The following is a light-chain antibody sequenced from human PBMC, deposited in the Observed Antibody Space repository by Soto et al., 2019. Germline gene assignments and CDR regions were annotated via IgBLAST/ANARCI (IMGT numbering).Light chain of an antibody. CDR2: WAS. CDR1: QSILDRSKNKYY. V-gene: IGKV4-1*01. Sequence: DIVMTQSPDSLAVSLGERATFNCKSSQSILDRSKNKYYLAWYQQKSGQPPKLLIYWASLRESGVPDRFTGSGSGTDFTLTISSLQAEDVAVYYCQQYFTSPWTVGQGTKVDIK. CDR3: QQYFTSPWT. J-gene: IGKJ1*01.